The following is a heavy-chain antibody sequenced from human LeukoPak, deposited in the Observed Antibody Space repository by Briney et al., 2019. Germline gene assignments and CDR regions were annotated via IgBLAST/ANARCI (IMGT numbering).Heavy chain of an antibody. CDR1: GFTFSSYE. V-gene: IGHV3-23*01. CDR3: AKSFCYIAARAAFDY. CDR2: ISSSGGST. D-gene: IGHD6-6*01. J-gene: IGHJ4*02. Sequence: PSGGSLRLSCAASGFTFSSYEMNWVRQAPGKGLEWVSYISSSGGSTYYADSVKGRFTISRDNSKNTLYLQMNSLRAEDTAVYYCAKSFCYIAARAAFDYWGQGTLVTVSS.